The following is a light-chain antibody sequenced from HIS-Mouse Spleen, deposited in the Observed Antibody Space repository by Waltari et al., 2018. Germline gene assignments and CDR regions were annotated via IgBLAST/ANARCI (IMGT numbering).Light chain of an antibody. CDR2: EDS. CDR3: YSTDSSGNHRV. V-gene: IGLV3-10*01. Sequence: SYELTQPPSGSVSPGQTARITCPVDALPKKSGYWDQQKAGQAPVLVILEDSKRPSGIPERFSGSSSATMATLTISGAQVEDEADYYCYSTDSSGNHRVFGGGTKLTVL. J-gene: IGLJ2*01. CDR1: ALPKKS.